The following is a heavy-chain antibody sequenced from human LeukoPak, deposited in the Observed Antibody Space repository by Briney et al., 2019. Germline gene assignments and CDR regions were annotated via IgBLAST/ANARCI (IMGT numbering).Heavy chain of an antibody. Sequence: GGSLRLSCAASGFTFSSYEMNWVRQAPGKGLEWVSYISSSGSTIYYADSVKGRFTISRDNAKNSLYLQMNSLRAEDTAVYYCARASGSTMLFDYWGQGTLVTVSS. CDR2: ISSSGSTI. CDR3: ARASGSTMLFDY. J-gene: IGHJ4*02. D-gene: IGHD6-13*01. CDR1: GFTFSSYE. V-gene: IGHV3-48*03.